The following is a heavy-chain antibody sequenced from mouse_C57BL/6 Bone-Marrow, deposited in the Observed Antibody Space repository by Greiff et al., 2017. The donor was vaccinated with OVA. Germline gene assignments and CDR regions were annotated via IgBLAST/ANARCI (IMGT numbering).Heavy chain of an antibody. CDR2: IDPNSGGT. J-gene: IGHJ2*01. CDR3: AREIRIYYYGSSYFDY. Sequence: QVQLQQSGAELVKPGASVKLSCKASGYTFTSYWMHWVKQRPGRGLEWIGRIDPNSGGTKYNEKFKSKATLTVDKPSSTAYMQLSSLTSEDSAVYYCAREIRIYYYGSSYFDYWGQGTTLTVSS. V-gene: IGHV1-72*01. CDR1: GYTFTSYW. D-gene: IGHD1-1*01.